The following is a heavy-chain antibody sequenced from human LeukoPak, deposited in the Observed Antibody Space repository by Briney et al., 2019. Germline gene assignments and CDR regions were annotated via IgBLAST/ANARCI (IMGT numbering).Heavy chain of an antibody. V-gene: IGHV3-23*01. Sequence: GGSLRLSCAASGFTFSNYAMSWVRQPPGKGLEWVSAISDSGGSTFYAGSLKGRFTISRDNSKNTLSLQMTSPRAEDTAVYYCETKLGSGYDYVYWGQGTLVTVSS. J-gene: IGHJ4*02. CDR1: GFTFSNYA. CDR2: ISDSGGST. CDR3: ETKLGSGYDYVY. D-gene: IGHD5-12*01.